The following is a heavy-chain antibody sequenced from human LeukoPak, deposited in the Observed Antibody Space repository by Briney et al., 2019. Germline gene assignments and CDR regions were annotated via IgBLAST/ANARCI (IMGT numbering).Heavy chain of an antibody. Sequence: GGSLRLSCSASGFTFSSYAMHWVRQAPGKGLEYVSAISSNGGSTYYADSVKGRFTISRDNSKNTLYLQMSSLRAEDTAVYYGVNHPGYCSGGSCHYFDYWGQGTLVTVSS. CDR2: ISSNGGST. D-gene: IGHD2-15*01. CDR3: VNHPGYCSGGSCHYFDY. V-gene: IGHV3-64D*06. CDR1: GFTFSSYA. J-gene: IGHJ4*02.